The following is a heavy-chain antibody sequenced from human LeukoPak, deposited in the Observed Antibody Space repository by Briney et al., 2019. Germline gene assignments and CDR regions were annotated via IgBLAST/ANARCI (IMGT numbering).Heavy chain of an antibody. CDR3: AKTATTVTMNYFDN. J-gene: IGHJ4*02. CDR1: GGSISSGGYY. CDR2: IYYSGST. D-gene: IGHD4-17*01. V-gene: IGHV4-31*03. Sequence: SETLSLTCTVSGGSISSGGYYWSWIRQHPGKGLEWIGYIYYSGSTYYNPSLKSRVTISVDTSKNQLSLKLSSVTAADTAVYYCAKTATTVTMNYFDNWGQGTLVTVSS.